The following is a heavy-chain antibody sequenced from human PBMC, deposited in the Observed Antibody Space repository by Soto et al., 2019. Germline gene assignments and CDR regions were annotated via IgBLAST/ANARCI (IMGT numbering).Heavy chain of an antibody. Sequence: PSETLSLTCTVPGGSISSYYWSWIRQPPGKGLEWIGYIYYSGSTNYNPSLKSRVTISVDTSKNQFSLKLSSVTAADTAVYYCARGGGGQQLDPFFDNWGQGIPVTVSS. J-gene: IGHJ4*02. CDR2: IYYSGST. CDR1: GGSISSYY. V-gene: IGHV4-59*01. CDR3: ARGGGGQQLDPFFDN. D-gene: IGHD6-13*01.